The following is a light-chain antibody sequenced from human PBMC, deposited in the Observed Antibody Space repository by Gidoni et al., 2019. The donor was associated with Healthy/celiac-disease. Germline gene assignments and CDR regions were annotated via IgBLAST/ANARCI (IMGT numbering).Light chain of an antibody. V-gene: IGKV3-20*01. J-gene: IGKJ2*01. CDR3: QQYGSSLPYT. CDR2: GAS. Sequence: IVLTQSPCTLSLSQGERATLSCRASPSVRSSYLACYQQKPGQAPRLIIYGASSRATGIPDRFSGSGSGTDFTLSISRMEPEDFAVYYFQQYGSSLPYTFGQGTKLEIK. CDR1: PSVRSSY.